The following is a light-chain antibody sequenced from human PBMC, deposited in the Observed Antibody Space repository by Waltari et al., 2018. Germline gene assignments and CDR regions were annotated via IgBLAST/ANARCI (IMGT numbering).Light chain of an antibody. CDR2: DVT. V-gene: IGLV2-14*03. Sequence: QSALTQPASVSGSPGQSIPISCTWTTSDVGGHNYVTWYQQYSGKAPKLIIYDVTKRPSGVSYRFSASKSGNTASLTISGLQAEDEGNYHCASYAGRHTLVFGGGTKVTVL. CDR3: ASYAGRHTLV. J-gene: IGLJ3*02. CDR1: TSDVGGHNY.